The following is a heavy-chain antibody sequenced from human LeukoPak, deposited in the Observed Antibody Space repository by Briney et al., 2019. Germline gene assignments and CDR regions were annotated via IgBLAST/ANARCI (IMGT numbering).Heavy chain of an antibody. J-gene: IGHJ4*02. CDR1: GFTFSTYW. Sequence: GGSLRLSCVASGFTFSTYWMSWVRQAPGKGLELVATINQDGSEKYYVDSVKGRFTISRDNAKHSLYLQIDSLRAEDTAMFYCARDKQVGATLLDCWGQGTLVTVSS. CDR3: ARDKQVGATLLDC. D-gene: IGHD1-26*01. CDR2: INQDGSEK. V-gene: IGHV3-7*01.